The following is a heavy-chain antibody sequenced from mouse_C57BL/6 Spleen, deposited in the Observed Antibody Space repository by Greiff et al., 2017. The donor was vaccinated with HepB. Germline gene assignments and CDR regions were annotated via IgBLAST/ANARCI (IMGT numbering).Heavy chain of an antibody. V-gene: IGHV5-4*01. J-gene: IGHJ4*01. CDR3: ARENYAMDY. Sequence: EVKLMESGGGLVKPGGSLKLSCAASGFTFSSYAMSWVRQTPEKRLEWVATISDGGSYTYYPDNVKGRITISRDNAKNNLYLQMSHLKSEDTAMYYCARENYAMDYWGQGTSVTVSS. CDR1: GFTFSSYA. CDR2: ISDGGSYT.